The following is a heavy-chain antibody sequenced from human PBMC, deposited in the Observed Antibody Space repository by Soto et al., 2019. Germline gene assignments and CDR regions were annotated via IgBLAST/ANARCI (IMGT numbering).Heavy chain of an antibody. Sequence: ESGGGLVQPGGSLRLSCAASGFTFSSYDMHWVRQATGKGLEWVSAIGTAGDTYYPGSVKGRFTISRENAKNSLYLQMNSLSAGDTAVYYCARVVRGYCSGGSCYGGSYYYYMDVWGKGTTVTVSS. CDR3: ARVVRGYCSGGSCYGGSYYYYMDV. CDR1: GFTFSSYD. D-gene: IGHD2-15*01. CDR2: IGTAGDT. J-gene: IGHJ6*03. V-gene: IGHV3-13*01.